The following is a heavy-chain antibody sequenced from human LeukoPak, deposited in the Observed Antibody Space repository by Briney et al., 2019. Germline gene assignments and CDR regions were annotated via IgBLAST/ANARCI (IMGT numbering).Heavy chain of an antibody. CDR3: ARSPRRAFGGVIVYGMDV. J-gene: IGHJ6*02. Sequence: PSETLSLTCTVSGGSISSGDYYWSWIRQPPGKGLEWIGYIYYSGSTYYNPSLKSRVTISVDTSKNQFSLKLSSVTAADTAVYHCARSPRRAFGGVIVYGMDVWGQGTTVTVSS. CDR2: IYYSGST. CDR1: GGSISSGDYY. V-gene: IGHV4-30-4*01. D-gene: IGHD3-16*02.